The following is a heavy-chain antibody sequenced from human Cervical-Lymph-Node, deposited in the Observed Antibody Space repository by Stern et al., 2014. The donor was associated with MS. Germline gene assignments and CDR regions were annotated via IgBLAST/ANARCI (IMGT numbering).Heavy chain of an antibody. CDR3: AREVAGHRLGMMDV. CDR2: INPSGGSR. V-gene: IGHV1-46*01. D-gene: IGHD6-19*01. Sequence: QMQLVQSGAEVKKPGASGKGSCKASGYTFSSYYIHWVRQAPGQGLEWMGIINPSGGSRSYAQKFQGRVTMTRDTSTSTVYMELSSLRSEDTAVYYCAREVAGHRLGMMDVWGQGTTVTVSS. CDR1: GYTFSSYY. J-gene: IGHJ6*02.